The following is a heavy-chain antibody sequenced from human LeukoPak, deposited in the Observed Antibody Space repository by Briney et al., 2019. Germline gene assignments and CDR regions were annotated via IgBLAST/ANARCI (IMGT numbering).Heavy chain of an antibody. CDR1: GYSFASYW. CDR2: IYPGDSDT. CDR3: ARQWGDCSSTSCYSAY. Sequence: GESLKISCKGSGYSFASYWIAWVRQMPGKGLEWMGIIYPGDSDTRYCPSFQGQVTISADKSISTAYLQWSSLKASDTAIYYCARQWGDCSSTSCYSAYWGQGTLVTVSS. J-gene: IGHJ4*02. V-gene: IGHV5-51*01. D-gene: IGHD2-2*01.